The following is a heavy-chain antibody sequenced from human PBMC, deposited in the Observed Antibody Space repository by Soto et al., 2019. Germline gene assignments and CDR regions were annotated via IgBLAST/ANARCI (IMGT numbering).Heavy chain of an antibody. Sequence: QVQLQQSGPGLVMPSQTLSLTCVISGDSVSSNSAAWNWIRQSPSRGLESLGRTYYRSKWYDDYAVSVRSRITINPDTSKNQFSLQLNSVTPEDTAVYYCARVDLRRSSLFWFDPWGQGTLVTVSS. CDR3: ARVDLRRSSLFWFDP. CDR1: GDSVSSNSAA. V-gene: IGHV6-1*01. CDR2: TYYRSKWYD. J-gene: IGHJ5*02. D-gene: IGHD6-6*01.